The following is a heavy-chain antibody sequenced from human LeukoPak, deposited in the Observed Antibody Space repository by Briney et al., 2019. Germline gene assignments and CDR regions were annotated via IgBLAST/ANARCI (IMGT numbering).Heavy chain of an antibody. D-gene: IGHD2-21*02. CDR3: ARDYTATGGMDV. V-gene: IGHV3-30*04. CDR1: GFTFSNYA. Sequence: GGSLRLSCAASGFTFSNYAMHWVRQAPGKGLEWVAVISYDGSNKYYADSVKGRFTISRDNAKNSLYLQMNSLRAEDTALYYCARDYTATGGMDVWGQGTTVTVS. CDR2: ISYDGSNK. J-gene: IGHJ6*02.